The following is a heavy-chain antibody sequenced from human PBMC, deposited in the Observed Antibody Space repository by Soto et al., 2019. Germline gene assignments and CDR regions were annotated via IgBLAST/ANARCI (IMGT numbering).Heavy chain of an antibody. CDR3: AKNPSGTFPARRPIDY. V-gene: IGHV3-23*01. CDR1: GFSFNNAW. D-gene: IGHD1-26*01. CDR2: ISGSGGNT. Sequence: GGSLRLSSADSGFSFNNAWMNWVRQAPGKGLEWVSGISGSGGNTYYADSVKGRFTISRDNSKNTLYMQMNSLRAEDTAIYYCAKNPSGTFPARRPIDYWGQGTLVTVSS. J-gene: IGHJ4*02.